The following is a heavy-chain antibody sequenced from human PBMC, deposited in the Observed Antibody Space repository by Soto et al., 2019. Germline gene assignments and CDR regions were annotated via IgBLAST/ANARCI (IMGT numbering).Heavy chain of an antibody. CDR1: GFTFSSYW. Sequence: EVQLVESGGGLVQPGGSLRLSCAASGFTFSSYWMSWVRQAPGKGLEWVANIKQDGSEKYYVDSVKGRFTISRDNAKNSLYLQMNSLRAEDTAVYYCARGGSGWFGYFQHWGQGTLVTVSS. J-gene: IGHJ1*01. CDR2: IKQDGSEK. CDR3: ARGGSGWFGYFQH. V-gene: IGHV3-7*01. D-gene: IGHD6-19*01.